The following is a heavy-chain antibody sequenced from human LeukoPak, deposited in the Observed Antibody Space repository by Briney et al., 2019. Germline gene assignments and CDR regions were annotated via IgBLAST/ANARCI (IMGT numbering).Heavy chain of an antibody. CDR1: GFTFSSYG. V-gene: IGHV3-30*03. Sequence: GGSLRLSCAASGFTFSSYGMHWVRQAPGKGLEWVAVISYDGSNKYYADSVKGRFTISRDNSKNTLYLQMNSLRAEDTAVYYCARVRHYFGSGTSPLAYWGQGTLVIVSS. D-gene: IGHD3-10*01. CDR2: ISYDGSNK. CDR3: ARVRHYFGSGTSPLAY. J-gene: IGHJ4*02.